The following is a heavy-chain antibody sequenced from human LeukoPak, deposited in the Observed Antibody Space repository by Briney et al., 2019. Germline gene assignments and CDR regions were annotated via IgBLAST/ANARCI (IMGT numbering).Heavy chain of an antibody. CDR2: IYYSGST. J-gene: IGHJ4*02. CDR3: ARDYYDSSGYSHYDY. V-gene: IGHV4-31*03. D-gene: IGHD3-22*01. Sequence: TLSLTCTVSGGSISGAGYYWSWIRPHPGKGLEWIGYIYYSGSTNYNPSLKSRVTISVDTSKNQFSLQLNSVTPEDTAVYYCARDYYDSSGYSHYDYWGQGTLVAVSS. CDR1: GGSISGAGYY.